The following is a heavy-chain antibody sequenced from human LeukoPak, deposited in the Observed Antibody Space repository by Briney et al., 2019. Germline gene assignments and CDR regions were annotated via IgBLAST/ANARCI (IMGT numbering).Heavy chain of an antibody. D-gene: IGHD4-11*01. CDR1: GITFSSFG. CDR3: ARDGTVTAGPFDP. Sequence: GGSLRLSCAAPGITFSSFGMHWLREAPGKGLEWVAFIWYDGSNKYYADSVKGRFTISRDNSKNTLYLQMNSLRVEDTAVYYCARDGTVTAGPFDPWGRGTLVTVSS. J-gene: IGHJ5*02. CDR2: IWYDGSNK. V-gene: IGHV3-33*01.